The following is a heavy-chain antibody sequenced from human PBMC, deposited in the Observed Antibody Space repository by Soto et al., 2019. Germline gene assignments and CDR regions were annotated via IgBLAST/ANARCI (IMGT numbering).Heavy chain of an antibody. D-gene: IGHD6-13*01. CDR3: ATDRLKEQKLGGYYYHALDL. CDR2: IYYTGST. CDR1: GGSISNYY. J-gene: IGHJ6*02. Sequence: SETLSLTCSVFGGSISNYYWSWIRQPPGKGLEWIGYIYYTGSTTYNPSLKSRVTISVDTSKNQFSLKLSSVTAADTAVYYCATDRLKEQKLGGYYYHALDLWGQGTTVTVSS. V-gene: IGHV4-59*01.